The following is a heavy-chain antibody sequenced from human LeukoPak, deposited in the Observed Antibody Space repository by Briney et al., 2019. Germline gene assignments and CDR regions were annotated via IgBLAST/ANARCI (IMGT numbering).Heavy chain of an antibody. J-gene: IGHJ4*02. CDR1: GYTFTGYY. CDR2: ISAYNGNT. V-gene: IGHV1-18*04. Sequence: ASVKVSCKASGYTFTGYYMHWVRQALGQGLEWMGWISAYNGNTNYAQKLQGRVTMTTDTSTSTAYMELRSLRSDDTAVYYCARDYWNHDYWGQGTLVTVSS. D-gene: IGHD1-1*01. CDR3: ARDYWNHDY.